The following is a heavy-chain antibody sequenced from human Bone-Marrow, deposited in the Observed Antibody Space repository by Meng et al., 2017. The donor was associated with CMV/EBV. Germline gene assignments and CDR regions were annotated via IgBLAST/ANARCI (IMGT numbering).Heavy chain of an antibody. CDR2: INHSGST. CDR1: GGSFSGYY. D-gene: IGHD2-2*01. CDR3: ARVSGDIVVVPAYV. J-gene: IGHJ4*02. Sequence: SQNLSLTCAVYGGSFSGYYWSWIRQPPGKGLEWIGEINHSGSTNYNPSLKSRVTISVDTSKNQFSLKLSSVTAADTAVYYCARVSGDIVVVPAYVWGPGTLVTVSS. V-gene: IGHV4-34*01.